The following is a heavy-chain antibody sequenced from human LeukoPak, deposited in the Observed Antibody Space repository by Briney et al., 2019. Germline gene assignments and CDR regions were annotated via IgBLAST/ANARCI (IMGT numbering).Heavy chain of an antibody. Sequence: PSETLSLTCAVYGGSFSGYYWSWIRQPPGKGLEWIGDINHSGSTNYNPSLKSRVTISVDTSKNQFSLKLSSVTAADTAVYYCARGRGTIFGVVITNWFDPWGQGTLVTVSS. J-gene: IGHJ5*02. CDR2: INHSGST. D-gene: IGHD3-3*01. CDR1: GGSFSGYY. V-gene: IGHV4-34*01. CDR3: ARGRGTIFGVVITNWFDP.